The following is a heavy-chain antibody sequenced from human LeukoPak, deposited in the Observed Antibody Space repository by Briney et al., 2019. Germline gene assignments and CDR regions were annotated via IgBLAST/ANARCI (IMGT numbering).Heavy chain of an antibody. J-gene: IGHJ4*02. CDR2: IYPRDSDT. CDR1: GHSFTNYW. Sequence: GESLKISCKDSGHSFTNYWFGWVRQMPGKGLEWMGIIYPRDSDTRYSPSFQGQVNISADKSISTAYLQWSSLKASDTAIYYCARQYSSGSPNDYWGQGTLVTVSS. D-gene: IGHD6-19*01. V-gene: IGHV5-51*01. CDR3: ARQYSSGSPNDY.